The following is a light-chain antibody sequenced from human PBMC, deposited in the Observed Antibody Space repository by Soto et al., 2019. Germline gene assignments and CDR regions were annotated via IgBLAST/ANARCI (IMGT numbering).Light chain of an antibody. J-gene: IGLJ3*02. CDR1: TSNIGSKT. V-gene: IGLV1-44*01. CDR2: YNN. Sequence: QAVVTQPPSASGTPGQRVTISCSGSTSNIGSKTVHWHRHLPGAAPRLLIYYNNERPSGVPDRFSGSKSGTSASLAISGLQSEDEADYYCAAWDDSLNGWVFGGGTQLTVL. CDR3: AAWDDSLNGWV.